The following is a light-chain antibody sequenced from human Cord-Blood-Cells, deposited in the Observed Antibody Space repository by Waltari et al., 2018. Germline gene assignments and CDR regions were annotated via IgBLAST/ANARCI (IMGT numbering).Light chain of an antibody. CDR1: SSDVGGYNY. V-gene: IGLV2-11*01. CDR3: CSYAGSYTVV. CDR2: DVS. J-gene: IGLJ2*01. Sequence: QSALTQPRSVSGSPGQSVTISCTGTSSDVGGYNYVSWYQQNPGKAPKLLIYDVSKRPSGVPHRFSGSKSGNTASLTISGLQAEDEADYYCCSYAGSYTVVFGGGTKLTVL.